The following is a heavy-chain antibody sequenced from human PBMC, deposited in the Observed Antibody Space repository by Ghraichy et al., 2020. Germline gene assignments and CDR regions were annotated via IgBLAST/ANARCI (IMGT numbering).Heavy chain of an antibody. V-gene: IGHV5-51*01. Sequence: GESLNISCKGSGYSFTSYWIGWVRQMPGKGLEWMGIIYPGDSDTRYSPSFQGQVTISADKSISTAYLQWSSLKASDTAMYYCARHAMVQGVTSSNWFDPWGQGTLVTVSS. CDR2: IYPGDSDT. CDR1: GYSFTSYW. CDR3: ARHAMVQGVTSSNWFDP. J-gene: IGHJ5*02. D-gene: IGHD3-10*01.